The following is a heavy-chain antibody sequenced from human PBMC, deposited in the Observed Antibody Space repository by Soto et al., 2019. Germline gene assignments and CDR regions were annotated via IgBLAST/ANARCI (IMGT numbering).Heavy chain of an antibody. Sequence: QVQLVQSGAEVKKSGASVKVSCKASGYTFTDYHMHWVRQAPGQGLEWMGWITPDSGDTKYAQKFQGGVTMTRDTSITTAYMELSRLRSGDTAVYYCAREPATAKPEGVDFWGQGTLVTVSS. V-gene: IGHV1-2*02. CDR2: ITPDSGDT. J-gene: IGHJ4*02. CDR3: AREPATAKPEGVDF. CDR1: GYTFTDYH. D-gene: IGHD1-1*01.